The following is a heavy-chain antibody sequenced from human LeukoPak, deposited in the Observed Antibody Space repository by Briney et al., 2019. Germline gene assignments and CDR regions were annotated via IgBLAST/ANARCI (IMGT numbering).Heavy chain of an antibody. D-gene: IGHD3-10*01. CDR2: ISGSGSST. J-gene: IGHJ5*02. CDR3: VRGRGSYGWFDP. CDR1: GFTFSSYA. Sequence: HPGGSLRLSCAASGFTFSSYAMSWVRQAPGKGLEWVSVISGSGSSTYYADSVKGRFTISRDDAKNTVDLQMNSLRGEDAAVYYCVRGRGSYGWFDPWGQGTLVTVSS. V-gene: IGHV3-23*01.